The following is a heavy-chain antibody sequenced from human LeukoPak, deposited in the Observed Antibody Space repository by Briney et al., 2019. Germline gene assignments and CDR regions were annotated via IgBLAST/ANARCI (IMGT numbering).Heavy chain of an antibody. J-gene: IGHJ4*02. CDR3: VRGAARGSFDS. V-gene: IGHV3-74*01. CDR1: TFTFSNYW. D-gene: IGHD3-10*01. Sequence: GGSPRLSCAASTFTFSNYWMHWVRQAPGKGLVWVSRIKTDGSSTNYADFVKGRFIISRDNAKNTLDLQMTSLRAEDTAVYYCVRGAARGSFDSWGQGTLVTVSS. CDR2: IKTDGSST.